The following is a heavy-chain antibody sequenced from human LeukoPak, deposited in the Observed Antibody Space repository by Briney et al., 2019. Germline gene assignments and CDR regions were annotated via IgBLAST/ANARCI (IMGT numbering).Heavy chain of an antibody. J-gene: IGHJ3*01. Sequence: GRSLRLSCEASESAFSSYNMQWVRQAPGKGLEWVAFISHDGSNKYYADSVKGRFTISRDNSKNTLYLQMSSLRVEDTAMYYCARSSSWYTFDTFDLWGQETVVTVSS. CDR3: ARSSSWYTFDTFDL. V-gene: IGHV3-30-3*01. CDR1: ESAFSSYN. CDR2: ISHDGSNK. D-gene: IGHD6-13*01.